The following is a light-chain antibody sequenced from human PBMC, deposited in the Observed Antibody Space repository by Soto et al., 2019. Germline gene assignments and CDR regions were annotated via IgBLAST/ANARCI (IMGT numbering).Light chain of an antibody. J-gene: IGKJ2*01. CDR2: GAS. CDR3: RRYGSAPPHT. Sequence: EIVLTQSPGTLSLSPGEGATLSCRASQSVSNNYLAWYQQKPGQAPRVLISGASSRATGIPDGFSGSGSGTDFTLTISGLESEDFAVYYCRRYGSAPPHTVGEGTKLEIK. V-gene: IGKV3-20*01. CDR1: QSVSNNY.